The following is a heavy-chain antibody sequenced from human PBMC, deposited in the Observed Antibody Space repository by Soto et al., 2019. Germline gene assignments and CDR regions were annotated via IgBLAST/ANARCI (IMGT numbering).Heavy chain of an antibody. J-gene: IGHJ3*02. CDR1: GGTFSTYT. CDR3: TLGSWSAETFDI. Sequence: QVQLVQSGAEVKKPGSSVKVSCKASGGTFSTYTIIWVRQAPGQGLEWMGRILPMLDITNSAQRFQGRDTVTADKSTSTAYLKLSSLRSGDTAVSYRTLGSWSAETFDIWGRGTMVTVSS. D-gene: IGHD6-13*01. CDR2: ILPMLDIT. V-gene: IGHV1-69*02.